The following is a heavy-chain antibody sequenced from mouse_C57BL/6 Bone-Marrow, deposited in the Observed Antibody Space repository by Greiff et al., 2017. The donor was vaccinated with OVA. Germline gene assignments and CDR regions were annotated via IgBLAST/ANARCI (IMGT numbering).Heavy chain of an antibody. V-gene: IGHV5-6*02. D-gene: IGHD1-1*01. Sequence: DVKLVESGGDLVKPGGSLKLSCAASGFTFSSYGMSWVRQTPDKRLEWVATISSGGSYTYYPDSVKGRFTISRDNAKNTLYLQMSSLKSEDTAMYYCARGIITTVVATRGDAMDYWGQGTSVTVSS. J-gene: IGHJ4*01. CDR1: GFTFSSYG. CDR3: ARGIITTVVATRGDAMDY. CDR2: ISSGGSYT.